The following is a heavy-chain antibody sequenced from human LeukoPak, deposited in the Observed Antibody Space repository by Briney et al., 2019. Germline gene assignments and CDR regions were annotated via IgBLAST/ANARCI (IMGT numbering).Heavy chain of an antibody. D-gene: IGHD5-12*01. CDR3: ARDEYSGYVHFDY. Sequence: GGSLRLSCVASGFTFSSYSMNWVRQAPGKGLEWVSSISSSSSYIYYADSVKGRFTISRDNAKNSLYLQMNSLRAEDTAVYYCARDEYSGYVHFDYWGQGTLVTVSS. J-gene: IGHJ4*02. CDR2: ISSSSSYI. CDR1: GFTFSSYS. V-gene: IGHV3-21*01.